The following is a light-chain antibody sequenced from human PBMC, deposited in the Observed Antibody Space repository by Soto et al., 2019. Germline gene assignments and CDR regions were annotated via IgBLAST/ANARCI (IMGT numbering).Light chain of an antibody. J-gene: IGLJ2*01. CDR1: SSDVGGYNY. V-gene: IGLV2-14*01. CDR2: DVS. Sequence: QSALTQPASVSGSPGQSITISCTGTSSDVGGYNYVSWYQQHPGKAPKLMIYDVSNWPSGVSNRFSGSKSGNTASPTISGLQAEDEADYYCSSYTSSSTLVFGGGTQLTVL. CDR3: SSYTSSSTLV.